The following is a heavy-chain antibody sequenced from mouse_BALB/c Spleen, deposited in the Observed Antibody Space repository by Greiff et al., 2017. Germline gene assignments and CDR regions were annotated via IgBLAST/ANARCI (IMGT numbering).Heavy chain of an antibody. J-gene: IGHJ2*01. V-gene: IGHV5-9-3*01. CDR1: GFTFSSYA. CDR3: AREVYDGYYFDY. CDR2: ISSGGSYT. Sequence: EVKLMESGGGLVKPGGSLKLSCAASGFTFSSYAMSWVRQTPEKRLEWVATISSGGSYTYYPDSVKGRFTISRDNAKNTLYLQMSSLRSEDTAMYYCAREVYDGYYFDYWGQGTTLTVSS. D-gene: IGHD2-3*01.